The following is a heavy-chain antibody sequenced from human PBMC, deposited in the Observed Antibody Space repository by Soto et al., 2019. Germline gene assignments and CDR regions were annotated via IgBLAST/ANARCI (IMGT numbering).Heavy chain of an antibody. J-gene: IGHJ6*02. CDR3: ATGIAVAGRGDYYYGMDV. Sequence: ASVKVSCKVSGYTLTELSMHWVRQAPGKGLEWMGGFDPEDGETIYAQKFQGRVTMTEDTSTDTAYMELSSLRSEDTAVYYCATGIAVAGRGDYYYGMDVWGQGTTVTSP. CDR2: FDPEDGET. D-gene: IGHD6-19*01. V-gene: IGHV1-24*01. CDR1: GYTLTELS.